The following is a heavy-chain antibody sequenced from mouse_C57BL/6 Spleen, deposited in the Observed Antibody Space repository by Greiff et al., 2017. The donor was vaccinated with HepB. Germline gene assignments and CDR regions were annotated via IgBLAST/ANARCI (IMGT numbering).Heavy chain of an antibody. CDR2: INPSSGYT. CDR3: ARYYYGSSLFDY. Sequence: QVQLQQSGAELAKPGASVKLSCKASGYTFTSYWMHWVKQRPGQGLEWIGYINPSSGYTKYNQKFKDKATLTADKSSSTSYMQLSSLTYEDSAVYCCARYYYGSSLFDYWGQGTTLTVSS. V-gene: IGHV1-7*01. CDR1: GYTFTSYW. D-gene: IGHD1-1*01. J-gene: IGHJ2*01.